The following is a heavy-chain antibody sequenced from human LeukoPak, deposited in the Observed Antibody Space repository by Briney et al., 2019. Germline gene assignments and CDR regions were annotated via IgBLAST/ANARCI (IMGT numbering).Heavy chain of an antibody. Sequence: GGSLRLSCAASGFTFDDYGMSWVRQAPGKGLEWVSGINWNGGTTVYADSVKGRFTISRDNAKNSLYLQMNSLRAEDTALYHCARGHSSGYLYYFDYWGQGTLVTVSS. V-gene: IGHV3-20*01. CDR2: INWNGGTT. D-gene: IGHD3-22*01. CDR1: GFTFDDYG. CDR3: ARGHSSGYLYYFDY. J-gene: IGHJ4*02.